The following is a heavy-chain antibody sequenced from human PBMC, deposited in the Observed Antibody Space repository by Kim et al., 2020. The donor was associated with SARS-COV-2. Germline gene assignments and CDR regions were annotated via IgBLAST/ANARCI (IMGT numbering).Heavy chain of an antibody. CDR3: ARDRRKNLYYYYGMDV. V-gene: IGHV1-69*13. J-gene: IGHJ6*02. Sequence: SVKVSCKASGGTFSSYAISWVRQAPGQGLEWMGGIIPIFGTANYAQKFQGRVTITADESTSTAYMELSSLRSEDTAVYYCARDRRKNLYYYYGMDVWGQGTTVTVSS. CDR2: IIPIFGTA. CDR1: GGTFSSYA.